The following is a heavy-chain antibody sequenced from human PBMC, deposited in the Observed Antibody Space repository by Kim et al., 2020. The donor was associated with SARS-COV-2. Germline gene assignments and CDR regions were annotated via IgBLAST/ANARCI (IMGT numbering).Heavy chain of an antibody. CDR2: IYYSGSN. CDR1: GGSISSYY. V-gene: IGHV4-59*13. CDR3: ARVWLVPGSYYYYGMDV. D-gene: IGHD6-19*01. Sequence: SETLSLTCTVSGGSISSYYWSWIRQPPGKGLEWIGYIYYSGSNNYNPSLKSRVTISVDTSKNQFSLKLSSVTAADTAVYYCARVWLVPGSYYYYGMDVWGQGTTVTVSS. J-gene: IGHJ6*02.